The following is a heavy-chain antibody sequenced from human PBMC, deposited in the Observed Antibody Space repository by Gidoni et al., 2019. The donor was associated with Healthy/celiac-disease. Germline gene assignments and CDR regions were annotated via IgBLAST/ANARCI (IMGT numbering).Heavy chain of an antibody. Sequence: EVQLLESGGGLVQPGGSLRLSCAASGFTFSSYAMSWVRQAPGKGLEWVSAISGSGGSTYYADSVKGRFTISRDNSKNTLYLQMNSLRAEDTAVYYCASYGSGSYRPDYWGQGTLVTVSS. D-gene: IGHD3-10*01. CDR2: ISGSGGST. CDR3: ASYGSGSYRPDY. V-gene: IGHV3-23*01. CDR1: GFTFSSYA. J-gene: IGHJ4*02.